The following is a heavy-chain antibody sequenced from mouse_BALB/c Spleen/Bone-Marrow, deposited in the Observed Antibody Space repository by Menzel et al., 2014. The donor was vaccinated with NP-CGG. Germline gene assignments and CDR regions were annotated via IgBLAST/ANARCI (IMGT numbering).Heavy chain of an antibody. CDR3: ARRGCYYGSSYVDY. Sequence: VQLVESGAELVRPGSSVKISCEASGYAFSSYWMNWVKQRPGQGLEWIGQIYPGDGDTNYNGKFKGKATLTADKSSSTAYMQLSSLTSEDSAVYFCARRGCYYGSSYVDYWGQGTALTVSS. CDR1: GYAFSSYW. V-gene: IGHV1-80*01. J-gene: IGHJ2*01. D-gene: IGHD1-1*01. CDR2: IYPGDGDT.